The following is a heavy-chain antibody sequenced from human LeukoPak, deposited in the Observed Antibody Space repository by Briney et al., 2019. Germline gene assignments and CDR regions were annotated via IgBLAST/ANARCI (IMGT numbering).Heavy chain of an antibody. V-gene: IGHV4-59*11. J-gene: IGHJ6*03. CDR2: IYYSGST. Sequence: SETLSLTCTVSGGSISSHYWSWIRQPPGKGLEWIGYIYYSGSTNYNPSLKSRVTISVDTSKNQFSLKLSSVTAADTAVYYCARGVAAAGWYCYYMDVRGKGTTVTVSS. CDR1: GGSISSHY. D-gene: IGHD6-13*01. CDR3: ARGVAAAGWYCYYMDV.